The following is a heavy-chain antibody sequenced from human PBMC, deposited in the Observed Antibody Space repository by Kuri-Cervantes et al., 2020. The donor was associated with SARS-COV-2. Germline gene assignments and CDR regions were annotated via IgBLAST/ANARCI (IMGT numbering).Heavy chain of an antibody. Sequence: GESLKISCAASGFTFSSYAMHWVRQAPGKGLEWVAVISYDGSNKYYADSVKGRFTISRDNSKNTLYLQMYSLRAEDTAVYYCARDLGVVVPAIDYGMDVWGQGTTVTVSS. CDR3: ARDLGVVVPAIDYGMDV. CDR2: ISYDGSNK. V-gene: IGHV3-30-3*01. D-gene: IGHD2-2*01. CDR1: GFTFSSYA. J-gene: IGHJ6*02.